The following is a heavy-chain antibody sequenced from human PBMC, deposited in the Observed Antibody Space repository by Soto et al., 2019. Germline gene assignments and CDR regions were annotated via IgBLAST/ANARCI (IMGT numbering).Heavy chain of an antibody. D-gene: IGHD5-12*01. Sequence: SATLSLTCTVSGGSIRSYYWSWIRQPPGKGLELIGYIYYSGSTNYNPSLKSRVTISVDTSKNKFSLKLSSVTAADTAVYYCARDLGYSGYDFERYFDLWGRGNLV. CDR2: IYYSGST. CDR3: ARDLGYSGYDFERYFDL. CDR1: GGSIRSYY. J-gene: IGHJ2*01. V-gene: IGHV4-59*01.